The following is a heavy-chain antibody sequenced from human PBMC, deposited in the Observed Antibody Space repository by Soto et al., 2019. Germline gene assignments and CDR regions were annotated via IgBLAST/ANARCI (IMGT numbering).Heavy chain of an antibody. V-gene: IGHV3-13*01. CDR3: ARDRGSDEPGAFDI. D-gene: IGHD1-26*01. CDR1: GFTFSSYD. Sequence: EVQLVESGGGLVQPGGSLRLSCAASGFTFSSYDMHWVRQATGKGLEWVSAIGTAGDTYYPGSVKGRFTISRENAKNSLYLQMNSMRAEDRAVYYCARDRGSDEPGAFDIWGKGTMVTVSS. J-gene: IGHJ3*02. CDR2: IGTAGDT.